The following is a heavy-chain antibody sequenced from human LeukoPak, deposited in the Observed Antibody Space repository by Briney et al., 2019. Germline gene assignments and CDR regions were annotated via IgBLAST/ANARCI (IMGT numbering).Heavy chain of an antibody. D-gene: IGHD4-17*01. CDR1: GYTFIGYN. Sequence: ASVKASCKASGYTFIGYNMHWVRQAPGQGLEWMGWINPNSGGTNYAQSFQGRVTMTRDTSISTAYMELGRLRSDDTAIYYCALVGEALDYWGQGTLVTVSS. J-gene: IGHJ4*02. V-gene: IGHV1-2*02. CDR2: INPNSGGT. CDR3: ALVGEALDY.